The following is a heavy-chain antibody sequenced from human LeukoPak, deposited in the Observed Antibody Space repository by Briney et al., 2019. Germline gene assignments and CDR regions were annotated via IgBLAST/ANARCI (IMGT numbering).Heavy chain of an antibody. V-gene: IGHV1-8*01. CDR3: ARGARDYPKDWFDP. CDR1: GYTFTIYD. J-gene: IGHJ5*02. D-gene: IGHD3-10*01. Sequence: ASMKVSCKASGYTFTIYDINWVRQATGQGLEWLGWMNPNSGNTGYGAKFQGRVTMTRNTSISTAYMELSSLRSEDTAVYYCARGARDYPKDWFDPWGQGTLVTVSS. CDR2: MNPNSGNT.